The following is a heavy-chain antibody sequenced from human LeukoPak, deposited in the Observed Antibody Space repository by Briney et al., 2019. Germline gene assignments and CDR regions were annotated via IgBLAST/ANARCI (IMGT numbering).Heavy chain of an antibody. CDR2: INHSGYT. CDR1: GFTFSNYW. J-gene: IGHJ4*02. Sequence: GSLRLSCAASGFTFSNYWMHWVRQSPRQGLEWIGEINHSGYTNYNPSLKSRVTMSIDTSKNQFSLLLTSVTAADAGVYYCTRAVAGHPDWGQGTLVTVSS. CDR3: TRAVAGHPD. V-gene: IGHV4-34*01. D-gene: IGHD6-19*01.